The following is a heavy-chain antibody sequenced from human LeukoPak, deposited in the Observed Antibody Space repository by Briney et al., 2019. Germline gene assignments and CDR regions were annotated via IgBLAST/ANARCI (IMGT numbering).Heavy chain of an antibody. CDR2: INHSGST. D-gene: IGHD2-15*01. Sequence: KTSETLSLTCAVYGGSFSGYYWSWIRQPPGKGLEWIGEINHSGSTNYNPSLKSRVTISVDRSKNQFSLKLSSVTAADTAVYYCARAPGYCSGGSCRLIPNFDYWGQGTLVTVSS. J-gene: IGHJ4*02. V-gene: IGHV4-34*01. CDR1: GGSFSGYY. CDR3: ARAPGYCSGGSCRLIPNFDY.